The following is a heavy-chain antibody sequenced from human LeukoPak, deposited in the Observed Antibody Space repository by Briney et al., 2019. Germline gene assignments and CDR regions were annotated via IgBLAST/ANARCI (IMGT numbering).Heavy chain of an antibody. J-gene: IGHJ4*02. CDR1: GGSIMYYY. CDR3: ARKGGLFDY. V-gene: IGHV4-59*01. CDR2: IYYNGST. D-gene: IGHD2-15*01. Sequence: SETLSLNCTVSGGSIMYYYWSWLRQSPGKGLEWIGYIYYNGSTNYNPSLKSRVSISVDTSKNQFSLKVTSVTAADTAVYYCARKGGLFDYWGQGTLVTVSS.